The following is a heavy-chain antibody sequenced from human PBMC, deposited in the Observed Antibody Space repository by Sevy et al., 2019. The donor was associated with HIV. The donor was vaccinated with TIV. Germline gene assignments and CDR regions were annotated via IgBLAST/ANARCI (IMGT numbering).Heavy chain of an antibody. V-gene: IGHV4-59*01. CDR3: ARDSTTRPRVLDY. CDR1: GGSISSYF. J-gene: IGHJ4*02. CDR2: IYFTGNT. Sequence: SETLSLTCIVSGGSISSYFWTWVRQSPGKGLEWIGNIYFTGNTDYSPSIKSRVTLSLDTSKSQFSLTLKSVTAADTAIYFCARDSTTRPRVLDYWGQGTLVTVSS. D-gene: IGHD1-1*01.